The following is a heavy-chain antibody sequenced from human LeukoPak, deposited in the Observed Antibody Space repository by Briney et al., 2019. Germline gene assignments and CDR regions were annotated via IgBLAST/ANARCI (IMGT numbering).Heavy chain of an antibody. V-gene: IGHV4-38-2*02. CDR2: IYHSGST. D-gene: IGHD1-26*01. J-gene: IGHJ4*02. CDR3: ASVGVTNFDY. Sequence: SETLSLTCTVSGYSISSGYYWGWIRQPPGKGLEWIGSIYHSGSTCYNPSLKSRVTISVDTSKNQFSLKLSSVTAAATAVYYCASVGVTNFDYWGQGALVTVSS. CDR1: GYSISSGYY.